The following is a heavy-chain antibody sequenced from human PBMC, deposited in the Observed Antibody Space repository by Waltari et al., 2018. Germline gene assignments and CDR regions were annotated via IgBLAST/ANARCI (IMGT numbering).Heavy chain of an antibody. V-gene: IGHV4-39*01. CDR1: GSSISSGHYY. CDR2: IYSSGST. CDR3: ARQWGSS. J-gene: IGHJ5*02. D-gene: IGHD7-27*01. Sequence: QLQLQESGPGLVKPSETLSLTCSVSGSSISSGHYYWGWIRQPPGKGLEWIGSIYSSGSTYYNPSLKSRLTISADTSKNQFSLKLDSVTAADTAVYYCARQWGSSWGQGTLVTVSS.